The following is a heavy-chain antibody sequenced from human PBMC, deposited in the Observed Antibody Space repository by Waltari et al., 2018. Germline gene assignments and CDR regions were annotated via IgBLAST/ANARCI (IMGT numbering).Heavy chain of an antibody. CDR3: ATFSNWVHDTFDI. J-gene: IGHJ3*02. Sequence: EVQLVESGGGLIQPGGSLRLSCAASGFSVSNSYVSWVRKAPGKGWEWIAFIYGVDSTLYVDSVKVRFTVSRDNSKNTVHLQMNSVRVDDTAVYYCATFSNWVHDTFDIWGQGTLVSVSS. V-gene: IGHV3-53*01. CDR1: GFSVSNSY. D-gene: IGHD3-16*01. CDR2: IYGVDST.